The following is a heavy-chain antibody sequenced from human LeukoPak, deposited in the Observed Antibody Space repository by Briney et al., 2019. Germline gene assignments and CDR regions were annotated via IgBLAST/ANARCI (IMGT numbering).Heavy chain of an antibody. CDR2: ISGSGGST. Sequence: GGSLRLSCAASGFTVSSNYMSWVRQAPGKGLEWVSAISGSGGSTYYADSVKGRFTISRDNSKNTLYLQMNSLRAEDTAVYYCAKVTLWFGENFFDYWGQGTLVTVSS. CDR1: GFTVSSNY. V-gene: IGHV3-23*01. J-gene: IGHJ4*02. CDR3: AKVTLWFGENFFDY. D-gene: IGHD3-10*01.